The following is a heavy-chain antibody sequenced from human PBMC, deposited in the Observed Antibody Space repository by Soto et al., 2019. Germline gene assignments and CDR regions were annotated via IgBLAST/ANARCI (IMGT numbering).Heavy chain of an antibody. V-gene: IGHV4-59*08. Sequence: VTLCLRYTVAGETSGSYDGGWIRQNPGKGLEWIGYFRSSGGTSYNPSLKSRVAISADASTKQFSLTLSSVTAADTAVYYCVRQGIGVLHGLVDVWGQGTTVTVSS. CDR1: GETSGSYD. CDR2: FRSSGGT. CDR3: VRQGIGVLHGLVDV. J-gene: IGHJ6*02. D-gene: IGHD1-26*01.